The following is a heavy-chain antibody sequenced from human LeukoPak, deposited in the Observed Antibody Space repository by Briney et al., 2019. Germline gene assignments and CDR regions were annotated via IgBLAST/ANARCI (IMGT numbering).Heavy chain of an antibody. V-gene: IGHV1-46*01. CDR2: IILSGGST. CDR3: ARDYVDDIPMIKDY. J-gene: IGHJ4*02. D-gene: IGHD2-8*01. Sequence: VASVKVSCKASGYTFTGYHMHWVRQAPGQGLEWMGLIILSGGSTTYAQRFQGRVTLTRDTSTSTVYMELSSLRSEDTAVYYCARDYVDDIPMIKDYWGQGTLVTVSS. CDR1: GYTFTGYH.